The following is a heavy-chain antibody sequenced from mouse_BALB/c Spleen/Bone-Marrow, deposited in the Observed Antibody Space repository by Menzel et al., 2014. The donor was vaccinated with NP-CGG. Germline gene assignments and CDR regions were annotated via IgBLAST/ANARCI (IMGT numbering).Heavy chain of an antibody. V-gene: IGHV1-69*02. Sequence: QVQLKHSGAELVRPGASVKLSCKASGYTFTNHWINWVKQRPGQGLEWIGNIYPSDSYTNYNQKFKDKATLTVDKSSSTAYMQLSSPTSEDSAVYYCTRWLPYAMDYWGQGTSVTVSS. D-gene: IGHD2-2*01. CDR1: GYTFTNHW. CDR3: TRWLPYAMDY. J-gene: IGHJ4*01. CDR2: IYPSDSYT.